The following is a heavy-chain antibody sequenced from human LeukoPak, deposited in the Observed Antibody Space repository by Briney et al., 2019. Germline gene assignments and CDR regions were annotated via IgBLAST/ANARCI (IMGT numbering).Heavy chain of an antibody. CDR3: ARDRELGY. Sequence: SETLSLTCAVYGGSFSGYYWSWIRQPPGKGLEWIGEINHSGSTNYNPSLKSRVTISVDTSKNQFSLKLSSVTAADTAVYYCARDRELGYWGQGTLVTVSS. D-gene: IGHD3-10*01. CDR2: INHSGST. CDR1: GGSFSGYY. J-gene: IGHJ4*02. V-gene: IGHV4-34*01.